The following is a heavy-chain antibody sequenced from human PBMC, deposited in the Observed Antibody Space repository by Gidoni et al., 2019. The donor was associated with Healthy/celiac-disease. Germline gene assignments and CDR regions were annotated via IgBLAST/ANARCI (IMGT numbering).Heavy chain of an antibody. CDR1: GGSISSYY. V-gene: IGHV4-59*01. D-gene: IGHD4-17*01. Sequence: QVQLQESGPGLVKPSETLSLTCTVSGGSISSYYWSWIRQPPGKGLEWIGYIYYSGSTNYNPSLKSRVTISVDTSKNQFSLKLSSVTAADTAVYYCARAGANYGDRLYFDYWGQGTLVTVSS. CDR2: IYYSGST. CDR3: ARAGANYGDRLYFDY. J-gene: IGHJ4*02.